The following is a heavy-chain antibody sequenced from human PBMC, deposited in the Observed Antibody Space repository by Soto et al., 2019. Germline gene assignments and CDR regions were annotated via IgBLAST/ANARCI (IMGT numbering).Heavy chain of an antibody. Sequence: PSETLSLTCTVSGGSIGTSYWGWIRQPPGKGLEWIGTMYYGGSTYYNPSLKSRVTISVDTSKNQFSLSLTSVTAADTAVYYCARDIAIAWFFLRGHGTLVTVSS. D-gene: IGHD2-15*01. CDR2: MYYGGST. J-gene: IGHJ5*02. CDR3: ARDIAIAWFFL. V-gene: IGHV4-39*02. CDR1: GGSIGTSY.